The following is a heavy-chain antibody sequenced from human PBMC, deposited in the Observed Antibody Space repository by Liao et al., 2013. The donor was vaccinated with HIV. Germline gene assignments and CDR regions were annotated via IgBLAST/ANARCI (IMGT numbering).Heavy chain of an antibody. CDR2: IYHGGSA. V-gene: IGHV4-39*07. CDR1: GDSISSTGSLSRSPYF. J-gene: IGHJ4*02. Sequence: QLQLQESGPGLVKPSETLSLTCTVSGDSISSTGSLSRSPYFWAWIRQPSGKGLEWIGSIYHGGSAYYNPSLKSRLTISVDTSQNQFSLNLRSVTAADTAVYYCARTDSSDYYVRLDSWGQGTLVTVSS. CDR3: ARTDSSDYYVRLDS. D-gene: IGHD3-22*01.